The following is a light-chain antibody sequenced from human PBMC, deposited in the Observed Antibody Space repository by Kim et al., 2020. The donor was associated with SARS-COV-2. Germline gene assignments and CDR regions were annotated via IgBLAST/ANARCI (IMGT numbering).Light chain of an antibody. J-gene: IGKJ1*01. V-gene: IGKV1-5*03. CDR1: QSISSW. Sequence: ASVGDRVTITCRASQSISSWLAWYQQKPGKAPKLLIYKASSLESGVPSRFSGSGSGTEFTLTISSLQPDDFATYYCQQYNSYASTFGQGTKVDIK. CDR2: KAS. CDR3: QQYNSYAST.